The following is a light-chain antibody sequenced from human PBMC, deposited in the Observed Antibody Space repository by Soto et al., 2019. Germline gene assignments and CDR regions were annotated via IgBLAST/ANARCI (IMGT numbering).Light chain of an antibody. CDR1: SSNIGAGYD. CDR2: GDN. V-gene: IGLV1-40*01. J-gene: IGLJ1*01. CDR3: QSYDTRLSAHV. Sequence: QAVLTQPPSVSEAPGQRVTVSCSGTSSNIGAGYDVHWYQQFPGTAPKLLIYGDNNRPSGVPDRFSGSKSGTSASLAITGLQAEDEADYYCQSYDTRLSAHVFGTGTKLTVL.